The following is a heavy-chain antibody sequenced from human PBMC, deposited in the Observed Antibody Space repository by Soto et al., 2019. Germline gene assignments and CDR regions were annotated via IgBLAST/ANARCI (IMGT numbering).Heavy chain of an antibody. D-gene: IGHD1-7*01. V-gene: IGHV1-69*13. Sequence: SVKVSCKASGGTFSSYAISWVRQAPGQGLEWMGGIIPIFGTANYAQKFQGRVTITADESTSTAYMELSSLRSEDTAVYYCARGGAMNWNSYYGMDVWGQGTTVTVSS. CDR1: GGTFSSYA. CDR2: IIPIFGTA. J-gene: IGHJ6*02. CDR3: ARGGAMNWNSYYGMDV.